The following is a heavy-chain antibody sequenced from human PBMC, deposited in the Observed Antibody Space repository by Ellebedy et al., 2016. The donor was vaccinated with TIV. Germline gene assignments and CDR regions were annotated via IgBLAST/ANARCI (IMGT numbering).Heavy chain of an antibody. V-gene: IGHV4-59*01. CDR2: ISNTGRT. Sequence: MPSETLSLTCTVSGASISTSYWSRNSQSTGKGLEWIGYISNTGRTNYNPSLHSRVTISVDTSRNQPSLKLTSVPAADPAVYYCARDRRGSYDYWGQGTLITVSS. J-gene: IGHJ4*02. CDR3: ARDRRGSYDY. D-gene: IGHD3-10*01. CDR1: GASISTSY.